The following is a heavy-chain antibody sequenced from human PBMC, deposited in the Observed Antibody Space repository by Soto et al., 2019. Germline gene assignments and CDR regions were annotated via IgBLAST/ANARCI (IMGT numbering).Heavy chain of an antibody. CDR1: GGTFSSYA. Sequence: QVQLVQSGAEVKKPGSSVKVSCKASGGTFSSYAISWVRQAPGQGLEWMGGIIPIFGTANYAQKFQGRVTITADESTSTAYMELSSLRSEDTAVYYCARVLHDYSNYLYYYYGMDVWGQGTTVTVSS. V-gene: IGHV1-69*01. D-gene: IGHD4-4*01. CDR3: ARVLHDYSNYLYYYYGMDV. CDR2: IIPIFGTA. J-gene: IGHJ6*02.